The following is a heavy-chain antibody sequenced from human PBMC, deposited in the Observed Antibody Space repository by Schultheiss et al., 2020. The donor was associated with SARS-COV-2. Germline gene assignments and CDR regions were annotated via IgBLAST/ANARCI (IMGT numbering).Heavy chain of an antibody. CDR2: INHSGST. CDR1: GGSFTGYY. J-gene: IGHJ3*02. V-gene: IGHV4-34*01. Sequence: SETLSLTCAVYGGSFTGYYWTWIRQPPGKGLEWIGEINHSGSTNYNPSLKSRVTISVGTSKNQFSLKLSSVTAADTAVYYCARGRRDIGAFDIWGQGTMVTVSS. D-gene: IGHD3-9*01. CDR3: ARGRRDIGAFDI.